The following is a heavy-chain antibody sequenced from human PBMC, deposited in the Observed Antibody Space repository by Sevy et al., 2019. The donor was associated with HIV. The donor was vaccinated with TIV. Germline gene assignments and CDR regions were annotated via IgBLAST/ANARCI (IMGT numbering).Heavy chain of an antibody. V-gene: IGHV3-23*01. CDR1: GFTLTSYT. CDR2: ISATGGST. Sequence: GGSLRLSCAASGFTLTSYTMNWVRQAPGKGLEWVASISATGGSTYYADSVKGRFTISRDVSKGTLYLQMNSLTAEDTAIFYCAKTLQRLPFLAHYFDYWGQGTLVTVSS. D-gene: IGHD2-21*02. J-gene: IGHJ4*02. CDR3: AKTLQRLPFLAHYFDY.